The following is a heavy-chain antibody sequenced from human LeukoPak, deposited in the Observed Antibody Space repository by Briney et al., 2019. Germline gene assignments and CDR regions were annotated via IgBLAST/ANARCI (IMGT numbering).Heavy chain of an antibody. J-gene: IGHJ5*02. CDR3: ARAQAVAGTGGFDP. V-gene: IGHV3-74*01. CDR1: GFSYNSYW. Sequence: GGSLRLSCAASGFSYNSYWMHWVRQVPGKGLVWVSRISSDGSTTSYADSVKGRFTISRDNAKNTLYLQMNSLRDEDTAIYYCARAQAVAGTGGFDPWGQGTLVTVSS. D-gene: IGHD6-19*01. CDR2: ISSDGSTT.